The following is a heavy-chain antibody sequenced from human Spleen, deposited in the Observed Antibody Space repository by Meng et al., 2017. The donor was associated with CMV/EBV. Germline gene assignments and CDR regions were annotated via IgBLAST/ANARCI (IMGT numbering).Heavy chain of an antibody. D-gene: IGHD2-2*01. CDR3: AKDQGGGAARYQLLLGYFDY. J-gene: IGHJ4*02. V-gene: IGHV3-23*01. CDR2: ISGSGGST. CDR1: GFTFSSYA. Sequence: GGSLRLSCAASGFTFSSYAMSWVRQAPGKGLEWVSAISGSGGSTYYGDSVKGRFTISRDNSKNTLYLQMNSLRAEDTAVYYCAKDQGGGAARYQLLLGYFDYWGQGTLVTVSS.